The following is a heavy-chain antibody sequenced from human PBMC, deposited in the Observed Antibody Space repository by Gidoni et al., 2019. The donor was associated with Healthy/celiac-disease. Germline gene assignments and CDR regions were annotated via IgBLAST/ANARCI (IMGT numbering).Heavy chain of an antibody. Sequence: QVPLVESGGGVVQPGRSLRLSCASSGFPFSSYGMPWVRQAPGKGLEWVAVISYDGSNKYYADSVKGRFTISRDNSKNTLYLQMNSLRAEDTAVYYCAKCSMFSKNYFDYWGQGTLVTVSS. CDR2: ISYDGSNK. J-gene: IGHJ4*02. CDR1: GFPFSSYG. CDR3: AKCSMFSKNYFDY. V-gene: IGHV3-30*18. D-gene: IGHD3-10*02.